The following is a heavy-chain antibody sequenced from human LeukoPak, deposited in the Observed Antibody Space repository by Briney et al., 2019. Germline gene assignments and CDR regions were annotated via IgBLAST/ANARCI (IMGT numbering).Heavy chain of an antibody. CDR2: ISSSSSYI. CDR1: GFTFSSYS. Sequence: PGGSLRLSCAASGFTFSSYSMNWVRQAPGKGLEWVSSISSSSSYIYYADSVKGRFTISRDNAKNSLYLQMNSLRAEDTAVYYCARLTGDSSGYYYYYYYMDVWGKGTTVTISS. J-gene: IGHJ6*03. CDR3: ARLTGDSSGYYYYYYYMDV. V-gene: IGHV3-21*01. D-gene: IGHD3-22*01.